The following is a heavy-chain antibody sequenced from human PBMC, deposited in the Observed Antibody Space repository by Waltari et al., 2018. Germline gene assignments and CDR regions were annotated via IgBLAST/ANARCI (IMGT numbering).Heavy chain of an antibody. V-gene: IGHV3-53*02. CDR3: ARFYGSGSYFES. CDR2: IYSGGSA. J-gene: IGHJ4*02. Sequence: EVQLVETGGGLIQPGGSLRLSCAASGLKVSTSFLSWVRQAPEKGLEWVSYIYSGGSAYYIDSVKGRFTISRDNSKNTLYLQMNRLTADDTAVYYCARFYGSGSYFESWGQGALVTVSS. CDR1: GLKVSTSF. D-gene: IGHD3-10*01.